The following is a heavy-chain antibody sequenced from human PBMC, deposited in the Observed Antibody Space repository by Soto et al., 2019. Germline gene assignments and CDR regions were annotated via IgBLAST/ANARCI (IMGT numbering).Heavy chain of an antibody. J-gene: IGHJ6*02. D-gene: IGHD3-3*01. Sequence: SETLSLTCAVYGGSFSGYYWSWIRQPPGKGLEWIGEINHSGSTNYNPSLKSRVTISVDTSKNQFPLKLSSVTAADTAVYYCARGRSDFWWGYYYYYYGMDVWGQGTTVTVSS. CDR2: INHSGST. V-gene: IGHV4-34*01. CDR1: GGSFSGYY. CDR3: ARGRSDFWWGYYYYYYGMDV.